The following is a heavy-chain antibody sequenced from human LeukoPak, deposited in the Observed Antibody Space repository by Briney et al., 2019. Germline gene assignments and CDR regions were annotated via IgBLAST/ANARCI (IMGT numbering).Heavy chain of an antibody. Sequence: GGSLRLSCAASGFTFSSYGMHWVRQAPGKGLEWVAFLRYDGSNKYYADSVKGRFTISRDNSKNTLYLQMNSLRAEDTAVYYCAKDVPRYCSGGSCSTIDYWGQGTLVTVSS. V-gene: IGHV3-30*02. J-gene: IGHJ4*02. D-gene: IGHD2-15*01. CDR1: GFTFSSYG. CDR3: AKDVPRYCSGGSCSTIDY. CDR2: LRYDGSNK.